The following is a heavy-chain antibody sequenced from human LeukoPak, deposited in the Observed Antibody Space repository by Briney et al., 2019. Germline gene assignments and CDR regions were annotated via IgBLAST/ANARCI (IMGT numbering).Heavy chain of an antibody. CDR2: IYYSGST. D-gene: IGHD3-22*01. V-gene: IGHV4-39*01. CDR1: GGSISSSSYN. J-gene: IGHJ4*02. CDR3: ARLSGYSYYFDY. Sequence: SETLSLTCTVSGGSISSSSYNWGWIRQPPGKGLEWIGSIYYSGSTYYNPSLKSRVTISVDTSKNQFSLKLSSVTAADTAVYYCARLSGYSYYFDYWGQGTLVTVSS.